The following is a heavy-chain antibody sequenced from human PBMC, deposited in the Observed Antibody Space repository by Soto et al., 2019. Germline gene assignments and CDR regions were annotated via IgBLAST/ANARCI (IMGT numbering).Heavy chain of an antibody. CDR2: MWYDGSNK. J-gene: IGHJ4*02. CDR1: GFTFSSYG. D-gene: IGHD2-21*02. CDR3: ARDGQIVVVTGTLSV. Sequence: QVQLVESGGGVVQPGRSLRLSCAASGFTFSSYGMHWVRQAPGKGLEWVAVMWYDGSNKYYADSVKGRFTISRDNSKNTLYLQMNGLRAEDTAVYYCARDGQIVVVTGTLSVWGQGTLVTVSS. V-gene: IGHV3-33*01.